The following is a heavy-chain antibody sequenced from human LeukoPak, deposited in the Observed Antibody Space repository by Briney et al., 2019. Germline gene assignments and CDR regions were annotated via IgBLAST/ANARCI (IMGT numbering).Heavy chain of an antibody. Sequence: PGGSLRLSCAASGFTFSSYWMSWVRQAPGKGLDWVANIKQDGSEKYYVDSVKGRFTISRDNAKNSLYLQMNSLRAEDTAVYYCARERVDTAMVDRYYFDYWGQGTLVTVSS. J-gene: IGHJ4*02. CDR1: GFTFSSYW. CDR3: ARERVDTAMVDRYYFDY. V-gene: IGHV3-7*01. D-gene: IGHD5-18*01. CDR2: IKQDGSEK.